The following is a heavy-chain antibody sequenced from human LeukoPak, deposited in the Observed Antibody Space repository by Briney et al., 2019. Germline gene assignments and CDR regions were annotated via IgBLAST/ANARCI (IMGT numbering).Heavy chain of an antibody. CDR3: AKSLLTTATGTGRAFDI. J-gene: IGHJ3*02. CDR1: GFTFSSYA. V-gene: IGHV3-30-3*01. D-gene: IGHD1-1*01. Sequence: GGSLRLSCAASGFTFSSYAMHWVRQAPGKGLEWVAVISYDGSNKYYADSVKGRFTISRDNSKNTLYLQMNSLRAEDTAEYYCAKSLLTTATGTGRAFDIWGQGTMVTVSS. CDR2: ISYDGSNK.